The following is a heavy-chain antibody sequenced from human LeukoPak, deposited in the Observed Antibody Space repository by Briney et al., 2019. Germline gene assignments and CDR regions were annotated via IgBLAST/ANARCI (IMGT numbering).Heavy chain of an antibody. J-gene: IGHJ4*02. D-gene: IGHD3-3*01. CDR2: INHSGST. CDR1: GGPFSGYY. Sequence: SETLSLTCAVYGGPFSGYYWNWIRQSPGKGLEWIGEINHSGSTNYNPSLKSRVTISVDTSKNQFSLKLSSVTAADTAVHYCARGRATYDFWSGYLFDHWGQGTLVTVSS. V-gene: IGHV4-34*01. CDR3: ARGRATYDFWSGYLFDH.